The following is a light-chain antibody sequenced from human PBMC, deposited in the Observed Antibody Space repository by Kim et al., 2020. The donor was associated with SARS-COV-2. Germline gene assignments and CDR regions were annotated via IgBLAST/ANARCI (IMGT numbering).Light chain of an antibody. CDR2: GAS. Sequence: APGQRATLSCTASQSVYNNQLAWYQQKPGQAPSLLIYGASTRATGIPERFSGSGSGTDFTLAISRLEPEDFAVYYCQQYGNTRATFGQGTRLYIK. J-gene: IGKJ5*01. V-gene: IGKV3-20*01. CDR3: QQYGNTRAT. CDR1: QSVYNNQ.